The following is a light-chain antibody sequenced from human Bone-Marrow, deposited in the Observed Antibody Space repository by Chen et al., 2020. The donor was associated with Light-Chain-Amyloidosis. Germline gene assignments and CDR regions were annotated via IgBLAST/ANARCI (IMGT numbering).Light chain of an antibody. J-gene: IGLJ2*01. V-gene: IGLV3-25*03. CDR1: DLPTKY. Sequence: YELTQPPSVSVSPGQTARITCSGDDLPTKYAYWYQQKPGQAPVLVIHRDTERPSGISERFSGSSSGTTATLTISGVQVEDEADYHCQSADSSGTYEVIFGGGTKLTVL. CDR3: QSADSSGTYEVI. CDR2: RDT.